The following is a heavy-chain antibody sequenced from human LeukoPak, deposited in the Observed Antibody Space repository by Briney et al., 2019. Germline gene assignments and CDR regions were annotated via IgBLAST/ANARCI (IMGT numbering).Heavy chain of an antibody. CDR1: GYGFTSYW. J-gene: IGHJ4*02. CDR2: IDPSDSYT. Sequence: GESLKISCKGSGYGFTSYWISWVRQMPGKGLEWMGRIDPSDSYTNYSPSFQGHVTISADKSISTAYLQWSSLKASDTAMYYSARPEYGGYPFWGQGTLVTVSS. CDR3: ARPEYGGYPF. D-gene: IGHD5-12*01. V-gene: IGHV5-10-1*01.